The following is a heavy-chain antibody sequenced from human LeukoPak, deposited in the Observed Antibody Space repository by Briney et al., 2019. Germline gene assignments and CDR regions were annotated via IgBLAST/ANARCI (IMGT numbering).Heavy chain of an antibody. J-gene: IGHJ3*02. CDR3: AKRYCSGGSCYLPRGGAFDI. Sequence: GGSLRLSCAASGFTSSSYAMSWVRQAPGKGLEWVSAISGSGGSTYYADSVKGRFTISRDNSKNTLYLQMNSLRAEDTAVYYCAKRYCSGGSCYLPRGGAFDIWGQGTMVTVSS. V-gene: IGHV3-23*01. D-gene: IGHD2-15*01. CDR1: GFTSSSYA. CDR2: ISGSGGST.